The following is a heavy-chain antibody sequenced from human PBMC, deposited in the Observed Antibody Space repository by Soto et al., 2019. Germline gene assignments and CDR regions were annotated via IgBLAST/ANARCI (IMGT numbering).Heavy chain of an antibody. Sequence: GGSLRLSCAASGFTFSNAWMNWVRQAPGKGLEWVGRIKSKTVGGTTDYAAPVKGRFTISRDDSKNTLYLQMNSLKTEDTAVYYCTTGNRITIFGVAPNYFDYWGQGTLVTVSS. V-gene: IGHV3-15*07. CDR1: GFTFSNAW. CDR2: IKSKTVGGTT. J-gene: IGHJ4*02. D-gene: IGHD3-3*01. CDR3: TTGNRITIFGVAPNYFDY.